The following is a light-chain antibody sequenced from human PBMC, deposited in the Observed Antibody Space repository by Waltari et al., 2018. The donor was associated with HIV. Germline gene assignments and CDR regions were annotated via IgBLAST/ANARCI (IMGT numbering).Light chain of an antibody. CDR3: SSYAGSNNRWV. Sequence: QSALTQPPSASGSPGQSVTISCTGTSSDVGGYNYVSWYQHHPGKAPKLMIYEVSTRPAGVPDRFSGSKAGGRRSLTVSGLQAEDEADYYCSSYAGSNNRWVFGGGTKLTAL. CDR2: EVS. J-gene: IGLJ3*02. V-gene: IGLV2-8*01. CDR1: SSDVGGYNY.